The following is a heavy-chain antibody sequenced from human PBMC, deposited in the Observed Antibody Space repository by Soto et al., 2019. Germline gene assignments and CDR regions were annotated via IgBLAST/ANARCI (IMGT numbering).Heavy chain of an antibody. CDR1: GFTFSSYG. V-gene: IGHV3-33*01. J-gene: IGHJ5*02. D-gene: IGHD4-17*01. CDR2: IWYDGSNK. Sequence: GGSLRLSCAASGFTFSSYGMHWVRQAPGKGPEWVAVIWYDGSNKYYADSVKGRFTISRDNSKNTLYLQMNSLRAEDTAVYYCARDYGDYGWFDPWGQGTLVTVSS. CDR3: ARDYGDYGWFDP.